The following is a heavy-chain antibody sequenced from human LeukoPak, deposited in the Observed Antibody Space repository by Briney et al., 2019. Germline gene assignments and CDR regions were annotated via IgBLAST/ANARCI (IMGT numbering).Heavy chain of an antibody. CDR3: ASTRGYSYGYPRYYFDY. Sequence: GQSLKISCKGSGYSFTGYWIGWVRQMPGKGLEWMGIIYPGDSDTRYSPSFQGQVTISADKSISTAYLQWSSLKASDTAMYYCASTRGYSYGYPRYYFDYWGQGTLVTVSS. CDR2: IYPGDSDT. D-gene: IGHD5-18*01. V-gene: IGHV5-51*01. CDR1: GYSFTGYW. J-gene: IGHJ4*02.